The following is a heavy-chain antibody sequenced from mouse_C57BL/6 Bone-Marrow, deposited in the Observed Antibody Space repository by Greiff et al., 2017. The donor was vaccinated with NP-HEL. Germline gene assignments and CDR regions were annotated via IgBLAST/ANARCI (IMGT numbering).Heavy chain of an antibody. CDR3: ARSWLLFLAWFAY. Sequence: EVMLVQSGPVLVKPGASVKMSCKASGYTFTDYYMNWVKQSPGKSLEWIGVINPYNGGTSYNQKFKGKATLTVDKSSSTAYMELNSLTSEDSAVYYWARSWLLFLAWFAYWGQGTLVTVSA. CDR2: INPYNGGT. V-gene: IGHV1-19*01. D-gene: IGHD2-3*01. CDR1: GYTFTDYY. J-gene: IGHJ3*01.